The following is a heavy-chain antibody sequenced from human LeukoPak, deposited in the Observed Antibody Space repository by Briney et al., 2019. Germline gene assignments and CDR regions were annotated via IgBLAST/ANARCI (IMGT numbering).Heavy chain of an antibody. V-gene: IGHV3-21*06. Sequence: GGSLRLSCAASGFTFSSYSMNWVRQAPGKGLEWVSSISSGGFFIYYADSVKGRFTISRDNAKNSLYLQMNSLRGEDAAVYYCARDGGVDRLGVAVTDGFDPWGQGTLVSVSS. CDR3: ARDGGVDRLGVAVTDGFDP. D-gene: IGHD6-19*01. J-gene: IGHJ5*02. CDR2: ISSGGFFI. CDR1: GFTFSSYS.